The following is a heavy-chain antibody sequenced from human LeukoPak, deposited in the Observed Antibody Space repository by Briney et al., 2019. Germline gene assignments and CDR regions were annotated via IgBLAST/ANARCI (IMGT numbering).Heavy chain of an antibody. Sequence: SETLSLTCTVSGGSVSTYDWSWIRQPPGKELECIGYVSDSGNTNCNPSLKSRLTMSLDTSKNHFSLRLSSVNAADTAVYYCARAGSGWSFDYWGQGSLVTVSS. D-gene: IGHD6-19*01. CDR2: VSDSGNT. V-gene: IGHV4-59*02. J-gene: IGHJ4*02. CDR3: ARAGSGWSFDY. CDR1: GGSVSTYD.